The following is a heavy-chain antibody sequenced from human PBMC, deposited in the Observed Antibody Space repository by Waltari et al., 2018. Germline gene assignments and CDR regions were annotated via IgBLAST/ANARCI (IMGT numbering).Heavy chain of an antibody. J-gene: IGHJ4*02. CDR1: GLTFSLYS. CDR3: ARGQVAGDY. D-gene: IGHD6-19*01. V-gene: IGHV3-21*02. CDR2: ISSSSSYI. Sequence: EVQLVDSGGGLVKPGGSLRLSCAASGLTFSLYSMHWVRQAPGRVLEWVSSISSSSSYIYYTDSVRGRFTISRDNANNLLYLQMNSLRDEDTAVYYCARGQVAGDYWGQGTLVTVSP.